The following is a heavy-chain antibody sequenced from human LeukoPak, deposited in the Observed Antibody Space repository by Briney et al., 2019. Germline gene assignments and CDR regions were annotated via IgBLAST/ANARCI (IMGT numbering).Heavy chain of an antibody. J-gene: IGHJ4*02. CDR2: MNSGGNMI. CDR1: GFTFSNSW. V-gene: IGHV3-74*01. CDR3: VTAGQYRFDN. D-gene: IGHD5-18*01. Sequence: GGSLRLSCAASGFTFSNSWMHWVRQTPGKGLAWVSRMNSGGNMIYYADSVKGRFFISRDNAKNTLYLQMHSLRDEDTAVYYCVTAGQYRFDNWGRGTLVTVSS.